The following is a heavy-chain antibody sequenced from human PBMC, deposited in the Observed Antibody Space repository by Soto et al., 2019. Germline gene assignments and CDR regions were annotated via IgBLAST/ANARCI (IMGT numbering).Heavy chain of an antibody. CDR2: IYYRGST. Sequence: PSETLSLTCTVSGGSISSCYWSLIRQPPGKGLEWSGYIYYRGSTNYNPSLKSRVTISGDTSKNQFSLKLSSVTAADPAVYSCASVRSYGDSPPAPFDIWGQGTLVTVS. V-gene: IGHV4-59*12. CDR1: GGSISSCY. D-gene: IGHD4-17*01. J-gene: IGHJ3*02. CDR3: ASVRSYGDSPPAPFDI.